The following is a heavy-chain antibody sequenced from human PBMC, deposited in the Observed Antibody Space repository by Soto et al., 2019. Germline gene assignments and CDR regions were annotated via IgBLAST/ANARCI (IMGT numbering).Heavy chain of an antibody. CDR3: ARGPFGELSATYYYYYMDV. J-gene: IGHJ6*03. Sequence: SETLSLTCTVSGGSISSYYWSWIRQPPGKGLEWIGYIYYSGSTNYNPSLKSRVTISVDTSKNQFSLKLSSVTAADTAVYYCARGPFGELSATYYYYYMDVWGKGTTVTVSS. V-gene: IGHV4-59*01. CDR2: IYYSGST. D-gene: IGHD3-10*01. CDR1: GGSISSYY.